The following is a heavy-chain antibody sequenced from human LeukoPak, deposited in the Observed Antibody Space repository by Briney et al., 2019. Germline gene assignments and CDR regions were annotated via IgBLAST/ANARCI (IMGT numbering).Heavy chain of an antibody. Sequence: PSETLSLTCTVSGGSISSSSYYWGWIRQPPGKGLEWIGSIYYSGSAYYNPSLKSRVTISVDTSKNQFSLKLSSVTAADTAVYYCADVRGVIHPRFDYWGQGTLVTVSS. D-gene: IGHD3-10*01. CDR3: ADVRGVIHPRFDY. V-gene: IGHV4-39*07. J-gene: IGHJ4*02. CDR1: GGSISSSSYY. CDR2: IYYSGSA.